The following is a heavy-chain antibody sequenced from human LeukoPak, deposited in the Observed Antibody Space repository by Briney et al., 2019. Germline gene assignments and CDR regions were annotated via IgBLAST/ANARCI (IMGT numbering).Heavy chain of an antibody. CDR2: ISYDGSNK. V-gene: IGHV3-30*03. D-gene: IGHD6-13*01. CDR3: ARGAVDSSSYAFDI. Sequence: PGGSLRLSCAASGFTFSSYGMHWVRQAPGKGLEWVAVISYDGSNKYYADSVKGRFTISRDSSKNTLYLQMNSLRAEDTAVYYCARGAVDSSSYAFDIWGQGTMVTVSS. CDR1: GFTFSSYG. J-gene: IGHJ3*02.